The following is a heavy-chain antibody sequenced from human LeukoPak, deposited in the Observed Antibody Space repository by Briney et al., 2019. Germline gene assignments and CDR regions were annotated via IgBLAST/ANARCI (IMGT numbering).Heavy chain of an antibody. Sequence: KTGGSLRLSCAASGFSFSDYYMSWIRQAPGKGLEWVSYIWSSTISYTDSVKGRFTISRDNAKNSLYLQMNSLRAEDTAVYYCASRTMVRGVIRVYWGQGTLVTVSS. V-gene: IGHV3-11*04. D-gene: IGHD3-10*01. CDR1: GFSFSDYY. J-gene: IGHJ4*02. CDR3: ASRTMVRGVIRVY. CDR2: IWSSTI.